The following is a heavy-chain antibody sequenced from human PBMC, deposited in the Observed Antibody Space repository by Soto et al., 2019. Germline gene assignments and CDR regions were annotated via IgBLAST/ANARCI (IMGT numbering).Heavy chain of an antibody. CDR1: GGTFSSYA. CDR3: ASGKSHIAARLGWFDP. J-gene: IGHJ5*02. D-gene: IGHD6-6*01. Sequence: QVQLVQSGAEVKKPGSSVKVSCKASGGTFSSYAISWVRQAPGQGLEWMGGIIPIFGTANYAQKFQGRVTITADKSTSTADMELSSLRSEDTAVYYCASGKSHIAARLGWFDPWGQGTLVTVSS. V-gene: IGHV1-69*06. CDR2: IIPIFGTA.